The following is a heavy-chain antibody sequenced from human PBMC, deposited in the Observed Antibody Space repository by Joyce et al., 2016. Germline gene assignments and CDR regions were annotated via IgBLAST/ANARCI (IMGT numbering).Heavy chain of an antibody. CDR3: MNGDYGY. Sequence: EVQLVESGGDLVQPGGSLKLSCAASGFNFRASAMHWFRQASGKGLEWMCRIRDDANSYATTYGAAVRGRFTISREDSQTTAYLHMSSLKTEDTAIYYCMNGDYGYWGRGTLVTVSS. J-gene: IGHJ4*02. V-gene: IGHV3-73*01. CDR2: IRDDANSYAT. CDR1: GFNFRASA. D-gene: IGHD4-17*01.